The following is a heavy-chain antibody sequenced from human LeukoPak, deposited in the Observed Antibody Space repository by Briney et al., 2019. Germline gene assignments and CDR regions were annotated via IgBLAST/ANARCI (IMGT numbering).Heavy chain of an antibody. CDR2: IYYSGST. CDR1: GGSISSGGYY. CDR3: ARVGPGYGDYPYFDY. J-gene: IGHJ4*02. D-gene: IGHD4-17*01. Sequence: SETLSLTCTVSGGSISSGGYYWSWIRQPPGKGLEWIGYIYYSGSTNYNPSLKSRVTISVDTSKNQFSLKLSSVTAADTAVYYCARVGPGYGDYPYFDYWGQGTLVTVSS. V-gene: IGHV4-61*08.